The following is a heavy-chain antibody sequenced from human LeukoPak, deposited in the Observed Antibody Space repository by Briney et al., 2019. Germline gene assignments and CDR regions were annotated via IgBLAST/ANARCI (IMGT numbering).Heavy chain of an antibody. CDR1: GFTFSSYA. CDR2: ISGSGVST. Sequence: GGSLRLSCPASGFTFSSYAMSCVRQAPGKGLEWVSGISGSGVSTYYADSVKGRFTISRDNSKNTLYLQMNSLRAEDTAVYYCAKDWTTIAVAGKQWGCFDYWGQGTLVTVSS. J-gene: IGHJ4*02. V-gene: IGHV3-23*01. D-gene: IGHD6-19*01. CDR3: AKDWTTIAVAGKQWGCFDY.